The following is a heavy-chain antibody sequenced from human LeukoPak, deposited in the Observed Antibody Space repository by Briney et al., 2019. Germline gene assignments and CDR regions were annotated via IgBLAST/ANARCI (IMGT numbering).Heavy chain of an antibody. CDR1: GGSISNYY. D-gene: IGHD2-2*01. CDR3: ARQGTSSIWYFDL. Sequence: SGTLSLTCTVSGGSISNYYWSWIRQPPGKGLEWIGYIYTSGSTNYNPSLKSRVTISVDTSKNQFSLKLTSVTAADTAVYYCARQGTSSIWYFDLWGRGTLVTVSS. V-gene: IGHV4-4*09. CDR2: IYTSGST. J-gene: IGHJ2*01.